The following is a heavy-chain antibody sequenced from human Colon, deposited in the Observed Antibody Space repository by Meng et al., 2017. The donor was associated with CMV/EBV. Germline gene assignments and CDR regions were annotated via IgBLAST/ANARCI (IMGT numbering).Heavy chain of an antibody. CDR2: IYRSGTST. CDR1: GFAFNTFA. V-gene: IGHV3-23*03. J-gene: IGHJ4*01. Sequence: GESLKISCAASGFAFNTFAMSWVRQAPGKGLEWVSIIYRSGTSTYYADSVRGRFTISRDDSKNFLYLQMNSLRADDTAVYYCAKHDTKYGYGRDYFEYWGQGILVTVSS. CDR3: AKHDTKYGYGRDYFEY. D-gene: IGHD5-18*01.